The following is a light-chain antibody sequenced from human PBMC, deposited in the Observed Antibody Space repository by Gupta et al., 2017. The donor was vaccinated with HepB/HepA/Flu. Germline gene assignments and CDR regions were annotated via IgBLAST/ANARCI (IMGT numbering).Light chain of an antibody. V-gene: IGKV3-15*01. CDR2: GAS. CDR3: QQDKTLIT. J-gene: IGKJ4*01. Sequence: EIVMTQSPATLSVSPGERATLSCRASQSVSSQLAWYQQKPGQAPRLIMYGASIRATGIPARFSGSGSAKDFTLTSSRRQSEDFAVYYEQQDKTLITFGRGTKVEIK. CDR1: QSVSSQ.